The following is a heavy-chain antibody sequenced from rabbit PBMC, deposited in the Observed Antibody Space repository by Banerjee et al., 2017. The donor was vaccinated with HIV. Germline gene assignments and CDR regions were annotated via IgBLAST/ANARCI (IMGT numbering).Heavy chain of an antibody. CDR2: IYTSSGNT. V-gene: IGHV1S43*01. CDR1: GFTLSSSYW. D-gene: IGHD1-1*01. Sequence: QEQLEESGGDLVKPEGSLTLTCTASGFTLSSSYWIYWVRQAPGKGLEWIGCIYTSSGNTWYASWVNGRFTISRSTSLNTVDLKMTSLTAADTATYFCARGFVSGGYIGAFDPWGPGT. J-gene: IGHJ2*01. CDR3: ARGFVSGGYIGAFDP.